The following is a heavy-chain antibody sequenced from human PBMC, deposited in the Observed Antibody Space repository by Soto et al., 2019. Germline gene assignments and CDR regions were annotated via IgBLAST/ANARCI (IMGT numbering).Heavy chain of an antibody. J-gene: IGHJ5*02. CDR2: ISGSGGST. V-gene: IGHV3-23*01. CDR1: GFTFSSYA. D-gene: IGHD2-2*01. Sequence: EVQLLESGGGLVQPGGSLRLSCAASGFTFSSYAMSWVHQAPGKGLEWVSAISGSGGSTYYADSVKGRFTISRDNSKNTLYLQMNCVRAEDTAVYYCAKSVGVVVPAAMPPNWFDPWGQGTLVTVSS. CDR3: AKSVGVVVPAAMPPNWFDP.